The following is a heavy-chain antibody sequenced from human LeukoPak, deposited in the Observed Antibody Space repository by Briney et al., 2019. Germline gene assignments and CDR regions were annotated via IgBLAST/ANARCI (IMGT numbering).Heavy chain of an antibody. CDR3: TRSLSGYDYSPDY. V-gene: IGHV3-74*03. Sequence: PGGSLRLSCAASGFTFSSYWMHWVRQAPWKGLVWVSRINSDGSSTAYADSVKGRFTISRDNAKNTLYLQMNSLRAEDTAVYYCTRSLSGYDYSPDYWGQGTLVTVSS. CDR2: INSDGSST. CDR1: GFTFSSYW. J-gene: IGHJ4*02. D-gene: IGHD6-25*01.